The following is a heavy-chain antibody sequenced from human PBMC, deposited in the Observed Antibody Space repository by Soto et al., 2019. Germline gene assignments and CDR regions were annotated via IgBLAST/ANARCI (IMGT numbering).Heavy chain of an antibody. Sequence: SVKVSCKASGGTFSSYTISWVRQAPGQGLEWMGRIIPILGIANYAQKFQGRVTITADKSTSTAYMELSSLRSEDTAVYYCARGLLAYCGGDCKNFDYWGQGTLVTVSS. CDR2: IIPILGIA. D-gene: IGHD2-21*02. CDR1: GGTFSSYT. J-gene: IGHJ4*02. CDR3: ARGLLAYCGGDCKNFDY. V-gene: IGHV1-69*02.